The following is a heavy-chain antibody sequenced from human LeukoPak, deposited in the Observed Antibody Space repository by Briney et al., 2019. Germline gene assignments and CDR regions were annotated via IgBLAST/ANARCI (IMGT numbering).Heavy chain of an antibody. Sequence: GASVKVSCKASGYTFTGYYMHWVRQAPGQGLEWMGIINPSGGSTSYVQKFQGRVTMTRDMSTSTVYMELSSLRSEDTAVYYCARALYYYDSSGNDYWGQGTLVTVSS. J-gene: IGHJ4*02. D-gene: IGHD3-22*01. CDR2: INPSGGST. V-gene: IGHV1-46*01. CDR3: ARALYYYDSSGNDY. CDR1: GYTFTGYY.